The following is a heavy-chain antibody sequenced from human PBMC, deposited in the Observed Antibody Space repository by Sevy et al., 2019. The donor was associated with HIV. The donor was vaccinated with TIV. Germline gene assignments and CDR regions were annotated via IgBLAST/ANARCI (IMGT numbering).Heavy chain of an antibody. J-gene: IGHJ4*02. V-gene: IGHV3-30*09. Sequence: GGSLRLSCATSGFTFSSFAMHWVRQAPGKGLEWVAVVSFDASDKYYGDSVKGRFATSRDNSKNILYLQMNSLRVEDTAVYFCARQRSYNILTGLDYWGQGTLVTVSS. D-gene: IGHD3-9*01. CDR1: GFTFSSFA. CDR2: VSFDASDK. CDR3: ARQRSYNILTGLDY.